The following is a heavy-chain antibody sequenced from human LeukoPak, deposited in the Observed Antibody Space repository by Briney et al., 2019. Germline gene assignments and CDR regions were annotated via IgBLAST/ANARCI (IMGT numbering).Heavy chain of an antibody. V-gene: IGHV3-9*01. CDR3: AKVGLRRGIRAFDF. CDR2: ISWNSNTI. J-gene: IGHJ4*02. CDR1: GFIFEEYG. Sequence: PGGSLRLSCAASGFIFEEYGMHWVRQAPGKGLEWVSGISWNSNTIDYADSVKGRFTISRDNAKNSLYLQMNSLRPEDTALYYCAKVGLRRGIRAFDFWGQGTLVTVSS. D-gene: IGHD5-12*01.